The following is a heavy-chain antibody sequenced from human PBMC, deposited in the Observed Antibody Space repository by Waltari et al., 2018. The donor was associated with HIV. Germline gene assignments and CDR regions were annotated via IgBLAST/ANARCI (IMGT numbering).Heavy chain of an antibody. CDR1: GFSFSNNN. CDR3: AQVGGSSGGYSAFYYYGMDV. CDR2: ISSMSSYI. D-gene: IGHD3-10*01. Sequence: DVQLVESGGGLVKPGGSLRLSCAASGFSFSNNNMNWVRQAPGKGLEWVSAISSMSSYIYYSDSVRGRFTFSRNNTNDLLYLQMNSLRVEDTAVYYCAQVGGSSGGYSAFYYYGMDVWSQGTTVTVSS. J-gene: IGHJ6*02. V-gene: IGHV3-21*06.